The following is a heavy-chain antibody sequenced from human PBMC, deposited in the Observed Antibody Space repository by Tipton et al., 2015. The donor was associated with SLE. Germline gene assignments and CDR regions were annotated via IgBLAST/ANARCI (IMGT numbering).Heavy chain of an antibody. V-gene: IGHV4-4*07. D-gene: IGHD4-17*01. J-gene: IGHJ5*02. CDR1: GVSISSSY. Sequence: TLSLTCNVSGVSISSSYWSWIRQPAGKGLEWIGRIYTSGATDDNPSLKSRVTMSVDMSKNQIFLKMTSVTAADSAVYYCVREETRDYGDYDWFDPWGQGTLVTVSS. CDR2: IYTSGAT. CDR3: VREETRDYGDYDWFDP.